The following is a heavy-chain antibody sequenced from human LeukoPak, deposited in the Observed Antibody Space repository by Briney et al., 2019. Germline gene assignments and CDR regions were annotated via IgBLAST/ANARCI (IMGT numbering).Heavy chain of an antibody. CDR2: IYYSGST. J-gene: IGHJ5*02. Sequence: SETLSLTCTVSGGSVSSGSYYWNWIRQPLGKGLEWIGYIYYSGSTNYNPSLNSRVTISLDTSKNQFSLKLSSVTAADTAVFYCARGYSSIRGWFDPWGQGTPVTVSS. D-gene: IGHD6-13*01. CDR1: GGSVSSGSYY. CDR3: ARGYSSIRGWFDP. V-gene: IGHV4-61*01.